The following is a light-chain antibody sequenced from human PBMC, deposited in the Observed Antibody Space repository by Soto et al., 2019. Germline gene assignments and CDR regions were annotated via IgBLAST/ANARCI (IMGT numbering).Light chain of an antibody. CDR2: AAS. Sequence: DIQMTQSPSSLSASVGDRVTITCRASQSITTYLNWYQQRPGKAPKLLIYAASILQSGVPSRFSGSGSGTDFTLTITSLQPEDFATYVCQQTYRTLYTFGQGTTLDIK. CDR3: QQTYRTLYT. J-gene: IGKJ2*01. V-gene: IGKV1-39*01. CDR1: QSITTY.